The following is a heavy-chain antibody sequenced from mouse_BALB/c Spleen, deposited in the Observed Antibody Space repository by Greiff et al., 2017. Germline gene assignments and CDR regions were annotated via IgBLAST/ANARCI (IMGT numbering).Heavy chain of an antibody. J-gene: IGHJ3*01. D-gene: IGHD2-4*01. CDR1: GFTFTDYY. Sequence: EVNVVESGGGLVQPGGSLRLSCATSGFTFTDYYMSWVRQPPGKALEWLGFIRNKANGYTTEYSASVKGRFTISRDNSQSILYLQMNTLRAEDSATYYCARALDDYAFAYWGQGTLVTVSA. V-gene: IGHV7-3*02. CDR3: ARALDDYAFAY. CDR2: IRNKANGYTT.